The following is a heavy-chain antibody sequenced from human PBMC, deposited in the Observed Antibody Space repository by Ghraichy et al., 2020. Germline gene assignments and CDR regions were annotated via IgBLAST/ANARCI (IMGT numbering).Heavy chain of an antibody. CDR2: IYYSGST. Sequence: SETLSLTCTVSGGSISSYYWSWIRQPPGKGLEWIGYIYYSGSTNYNPSLKSRVTISVDTSKNQFSLKLSSVTAADTAVYYCARDREITMVRGTIYYGMDVWGQGTTGTVSS. CDR1: GGSISSYY. J-gene: IGHJ6*02. D-gene: IGHD3-10*01. CDR3: ARDREITMVRGTIYYGMDV. V-gene: IGHV4-59*01.